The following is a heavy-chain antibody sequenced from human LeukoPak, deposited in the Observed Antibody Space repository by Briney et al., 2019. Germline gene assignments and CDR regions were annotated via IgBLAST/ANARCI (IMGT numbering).Heavy chain of an antibody. D-gene: IGHD1-14*01. Sequence: GGSLRLSCAASGFTFSSYAVTWVRQAPGKGLEWVSAISGSGGSTYYADSVKGRFTISRDNSKNTLYLQMNSLRAEDTAVYYCARGSGAFPPYYGMDVWGQGTTVTVSS. J-gene: IGHJ6*02. CDR3: ARGSGAFPPYYGMDV. CDR1: GFTFSSYA. V-gene: IGHV3-23*01. CDR2: ISGSGGST.